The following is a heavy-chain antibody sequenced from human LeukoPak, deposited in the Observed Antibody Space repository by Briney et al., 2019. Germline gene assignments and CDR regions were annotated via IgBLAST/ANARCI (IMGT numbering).Heavy chain of an antibody. CDR1: GFTFSSYG. D-gene: IGHD3-3*01. Sequence: GGSLRLSCAASGFTFSSYGMHWVRQAPGKGLEWVAIISYDGSNKYYADSVKGRFTISRDNAKNSLYLQMNSLRAEDTAVYYCARAGIFGVANSRHFDYWGQGTLVTVSS. V-gene: IGHV3-30*03. CDR2: ISYDGSNK. J-gene: IGHJ4*02. CDR3: ARAGIFGVANSRHFDY.